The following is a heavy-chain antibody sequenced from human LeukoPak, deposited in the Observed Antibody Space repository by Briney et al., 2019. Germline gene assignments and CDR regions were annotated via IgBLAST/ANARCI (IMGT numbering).Heavy chain of an antibody. CDR1: GGSISSSSYY. V-gene: IGHV4-39*01. D-gene: IGHD6-13*01. J-gene: IGHJ6*02. Sequence: PSETLSLTCTVSGGSISSSSYYWGWIRQPPGKGLEWIGSIYYSGSTYYNPSLKSRVTISVDTSKNQFSLKLSSATAADTAVYYCARQYSSSWTSYYGMDVWGQGTTVTVSS. CDR3: ARQYSSSWTSYYGMDV. CDR2: IYYSGST.